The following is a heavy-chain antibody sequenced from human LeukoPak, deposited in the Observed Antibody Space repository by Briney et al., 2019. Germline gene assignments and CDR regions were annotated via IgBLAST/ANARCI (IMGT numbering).Heavy chain of an antibody. CDR1: GYTFTGYY. J-gene: IGHJ4*02. D-gene: IGHD6-19*01. CDR2: INPNSGGT. V-gene: IGHV1-2*02. CDR3: ARELDGIAVAGTGEDY. Sequence: ASVKVSCKASGYTFTGYYMHWVRQAPGQGLEWMGWINPNSGGTNYAQKFRGRVTMTRDTSISTAYMELSRLRSDDTAVYYCARELDGIAVAGTGEDYWGQGTLVTVSS.